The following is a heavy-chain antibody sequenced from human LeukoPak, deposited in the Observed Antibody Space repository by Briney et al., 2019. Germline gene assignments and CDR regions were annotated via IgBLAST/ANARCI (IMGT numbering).Heavy chain of an antibody. J-gene: IGHJ1*01. CDR1: GFTFTNYA. D-gene: IGHD4-17*01. CDR3: GRDPNGDYVGAFDFQR. Sequence: GGSLRLSCAASGFTFTNYAVTWVRQAPGKGLEWVSSIKASGDGTYYADSVKGRFTISRDNYRNSLFLQMYSLRAEYTAVYYCGRDPNGDYVGAFDFQRWGQGTLVTVSS. V-gene: IGHV3-23*01. CDR2: IKASGDGT.